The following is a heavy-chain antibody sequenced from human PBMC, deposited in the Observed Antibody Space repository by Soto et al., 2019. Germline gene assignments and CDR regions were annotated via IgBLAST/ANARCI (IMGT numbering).Heavy chain of an antibody. CDR3: ARAGLPPYYYYGMYV. J-gene: IGHJ6*02. Sequence: GGSLRLSCAASGFTFSSYSMNWVRQAPGKGLEWVSSISSSSSYIYYADSVKGRFTISRDNAKNSLYLQMNSLRAEDTAVYYRARAGLPPYYYYGMYVLGQGTTVTVSS. CDR2: ISSSSSYI. CDR1: GFTFSSYS. D-gene: IGHD4-17*01. V-gene: IGHV3-21*01.